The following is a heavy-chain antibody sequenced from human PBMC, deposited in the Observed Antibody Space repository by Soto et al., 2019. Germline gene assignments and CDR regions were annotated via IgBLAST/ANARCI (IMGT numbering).Heavy chain of an antibody. V-gene: IGHV1-46*01. CDR2: INPSGDSR. J-gene: IGHJ4*02. CDR3: ARALATDY. CDR1: GFSFSDYF. Sequence: RASVKVSCKASGFSFSDYFMHWVRQAPGQGLEWMGIINPSGDSRNYAQKFQGRVTITRDTSTSTVYLELSRVRSDDTVVYYCARALATDYWGQGTLVTVSS.